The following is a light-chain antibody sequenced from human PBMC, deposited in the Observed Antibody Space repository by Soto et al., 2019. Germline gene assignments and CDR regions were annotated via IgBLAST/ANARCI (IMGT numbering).Light chain of an antibody. CDR2: AAS. CDR1: QSVSNK. J-gene: IGKJ1*01. CDR3: QQYANWPKT. Sequence: EIVMTQSPATLSVSPGERATLSCGASQSVSNKLVWYQQKPGQAPRLLIYAASTRATGIPARFSGSGSETEFTLTISSLQSEDLAVYYCQQYANWPKTFGQGTKVDTK. V-gene: IGKV3-15*01.